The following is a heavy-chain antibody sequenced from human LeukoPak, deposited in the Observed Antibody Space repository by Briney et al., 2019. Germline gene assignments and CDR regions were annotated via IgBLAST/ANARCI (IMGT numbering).Heavy chain of an antibody. CDR3: ARDQEGFDY. CDR2: IYPRDGST. CDR1: GYTFTSYY. Sequence: ASVKVSCKASGYTFTSYYMHWVRQAPGQGLEWMGLIYPRDGSTSYAQKFQGRVTETRDTSTSTVHMELSGLRSEDTAVYYCARDQEGFDYWGQGTLVTVSS. V-gene: IGHV1-46*01. J-gene: IGHJ4*02.